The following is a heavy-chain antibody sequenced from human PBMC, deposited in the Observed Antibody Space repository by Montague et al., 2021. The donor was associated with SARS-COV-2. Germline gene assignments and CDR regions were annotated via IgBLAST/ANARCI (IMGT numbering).Heavy chain of an antibody. CDR1: GGSFSGYY. D-gene: IGHD3-22*01. Sequence: SETLSLTCAVYGGSFSGYYWSWIHQPPGKGLEWIGSIYYTGSTYYNPSLKSRVTISVDTSKNQFSLKLSSVTAADTAVYYCARHGYYETYDAFDIWGQGTMVTVSS. V-gene: IGHV4-34*01. CDR2: IYYTGST. CDR3: ARHGYYETYDAFDI. J-gene: IGHJ3*02.